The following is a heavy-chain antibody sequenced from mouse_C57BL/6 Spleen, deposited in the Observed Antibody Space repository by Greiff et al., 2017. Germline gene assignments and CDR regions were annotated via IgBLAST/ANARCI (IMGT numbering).Heavy chain of an antibody. Sequence: QVQLQQSGAELVRPGASVKLSCKASGYTFTDDYINWVKQRPGQGLEWIARIYPGSGNTYYNEKFKGKATLTAEKSSSTAYMQLSSLTSEDSAVYFCARGSSGYVFDYWGQGTTLTVSS. CDR3: ARGSSGYVFDY. J-gene: IGHJ2*01. CDR2: IYPGSGNT. V-gene: IGHV1-76*01. CDR1: GYTFTDDY. D-gene: IGHD3-2*02.